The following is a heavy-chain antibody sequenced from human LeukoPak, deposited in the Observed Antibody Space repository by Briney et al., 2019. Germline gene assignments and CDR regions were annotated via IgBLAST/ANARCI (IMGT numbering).Heavy chain of an antibody. V-gene: IGHV3-48*03. D-gene: IGHD3-22*01. CDR2: ISSSAGTI. J-gene: IGHJ3*01. CDR3: SAGEGYYDSSDYYSAWAFNV. Sequence: PGGSLRLSCAASGFTFSSYKMTWVRQAPGQGLEWVSYISSSAGTIYYADSVKGRFTISRDNAKNSLYLQMNSLRAEDTAVYYCSAGEGYYDSSDYYSAWAFNVWGQGTMVTVSS. CDR1: GFTFSSYK.